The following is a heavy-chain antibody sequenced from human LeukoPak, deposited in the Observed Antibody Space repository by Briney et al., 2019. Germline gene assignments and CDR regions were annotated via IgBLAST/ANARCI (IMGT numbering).Heavy chain of an antibody. D-gene: IGHD2-2*01. CDR3: TTDQLPIFDY. CDR2: IKSKTDGGTT. V-gene: IGHV3-15*01. Sequence: GASLRLSCAASGFTFSSYVMSWVRQAPGKGLEWVGRIKSKTDGGTTDYAAPVKGRFTISRDDSKNTLYLQMNSLKTEDTAVYYCTTDQLPIFDYWGQGTLVTVSS. CDR1: GFTFSSYV. J-gene: IGHJ4*02.